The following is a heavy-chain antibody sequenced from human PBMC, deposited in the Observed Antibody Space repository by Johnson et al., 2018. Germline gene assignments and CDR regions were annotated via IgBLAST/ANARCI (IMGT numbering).Heavy chain of an antibody. V-gene: IGHV3-49*05. CDR2: IRSKAYGGTP. J-gene: IGHJ6*02. CDR3: SSSIAARQRYYYYYGMDV. D-gene: IGHD6-6*01. CDR1: GFTFGIYA. Sequence: VQLVQSGGGLVKPGRSLRLSCTASGFTFGIYAMSWFRQAPGKGLEWVGFIRSKAYGGTPEYAASVKGRFTISRDDSNSIAYLQMNSRTTEDTAVYYCSSSIAARQRYYYYYGMDVWGQGTTVTVSS.